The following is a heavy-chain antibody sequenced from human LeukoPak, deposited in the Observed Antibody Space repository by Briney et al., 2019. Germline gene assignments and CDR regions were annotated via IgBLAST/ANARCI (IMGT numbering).Heavy chain of an antibody. D-gene: IGHD5-18*01. V-gene: IGHV1-18*01. CDR3: ARVYSYGLFDY. Sequence: ASVKVSCKASGYTFISYEINWVRQAPGQGLEWMGWISAYNGNTNYAQKLQGRVTMTTDTSTTTAYMELRSLRSDDTAVYYCARVYSYGLFDYWGQGTLVTVSS. CDR1: GYTFISYE. J-gene: IGHJ4*02. CDR2: ISAYNGNT.